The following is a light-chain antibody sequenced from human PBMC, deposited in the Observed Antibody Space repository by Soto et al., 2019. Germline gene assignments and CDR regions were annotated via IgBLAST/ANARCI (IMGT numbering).Light chain of an antibody. J-gene: IGLJ3*02. CDR2: EVS. V-gene: IGLV2-8*01. CDR3: SSYAGSNNWV. Sequence: QSALTQPPSASGSPGQSVTISCTGTSSDVGDYNYVSWYQQYPGKAPKLMIYEVSKRPSGVPDRFSGSKSGNTASLTDSGLQAEDEAEYYCSSYAGSNNWVFGGGTKVTVL. CDR1: SSDVGDYNY.